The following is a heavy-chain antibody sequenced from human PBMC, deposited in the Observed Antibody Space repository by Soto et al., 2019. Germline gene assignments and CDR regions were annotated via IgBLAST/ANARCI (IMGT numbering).Heavy chain of an antibody. CDR2: ISTNGGST. J-gene: IGHJ4*02. CDR3: VKGEYYYDSSGYYPFDY. Sequence: GGSLRLSCSASGFTFSIYAMHWVRQAPGKGLEYVSSISTNGGSTDYADSVKGRFTISRDNSKDTVYLQMSSLRVEDTAVYYCVKGEYYYDSSGYYPFDYWGQGTLVTVSS. D-gene: IGHD3-22*01. V-gene: IGHV3-64D*06. CDR1: GFTFSIYA.